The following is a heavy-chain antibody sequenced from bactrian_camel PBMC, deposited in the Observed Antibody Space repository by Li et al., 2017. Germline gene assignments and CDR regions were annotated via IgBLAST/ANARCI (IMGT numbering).Heavy chain of an antibody. CDR2: ISSDGSKT. J-gene: IGHJ4*01. CDR1: GFAIGSSH. CDR3: ATLRGWYIFMDY. V-gene: IGHV3-2*01. D-gene: IGHD6*01. Sequence: HVQLVESGGGLVQPGGSLRLSCAASGFAIGSSHMSWVRQAPGKGLEWVSTISSDGSKTYYADSVKGRFTISRDNAKNTVYLQMNSLKSEDTALYYCATLRGWYIFMDYWGQGTQVTVS.